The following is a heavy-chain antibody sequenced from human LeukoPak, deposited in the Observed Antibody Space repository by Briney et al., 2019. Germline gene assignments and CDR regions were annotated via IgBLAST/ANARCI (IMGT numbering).Heavy chain of an antibody. CDR1: GGSFSGYY. Sequence: PSETLSLTCAVYGGSFSGYYWSWIRQPPGKGLEWIGEIYHSGSTNYNPSLKSRVTISVDTSKNQFSLKLSSVTAADTAVYYCARGGSFSGPANSGSYYGFDYWGQGTLVTVSS. CDR3: ARGGSFSGPANSGSYYGFDY. D-gene: IGHD1-26*01. J-gene: IGHJ4*02. CDR2: IYHSGST. V-gene: IGHV4-34*01.